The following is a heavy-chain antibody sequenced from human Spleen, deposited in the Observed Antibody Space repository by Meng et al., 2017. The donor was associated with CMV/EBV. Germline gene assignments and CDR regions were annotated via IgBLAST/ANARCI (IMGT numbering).Heavy chain of an antibody. V-gene: IGHV3-11*04. CDR2: IGSSGSPI. J-gene: IGHJ4*02. CDR3: ARTYNWNVG. D-gene: IGHD1-1*01. Sequence: GESLKISCAVSGFMFSDDYIDWGRQAPGKGLEWLAYIGSSGSPIYYADSVKGRFSISRDNAKNSLYLQMNSLRAEDTAVYYCARTYNWNVGWGQGTLVTVSS. CDR1: GFMFSDDY.